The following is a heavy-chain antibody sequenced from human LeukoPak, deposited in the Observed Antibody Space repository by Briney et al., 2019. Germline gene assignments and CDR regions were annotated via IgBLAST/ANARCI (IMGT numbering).Heavy chain of an antibody. CDR2: ISSSSYI. V-gene: IGHV3-21*04. J-gene: IGHJ6*02. D-gene: IGHD5-18*01. CDR1: GFTFSSYG. Sequence: GGSLRLSCAASGFTFSSYGMHWVRQAPGKGLEWVSSISSSSYIYYADSVKGRFTISRDNAKNSLYLQMNSLRAEDTAVYYCARDPLGAAMVYYYGMDVWGQGTTVTVSS. CDR3: ARDPLGAAMVYYYGMDV.